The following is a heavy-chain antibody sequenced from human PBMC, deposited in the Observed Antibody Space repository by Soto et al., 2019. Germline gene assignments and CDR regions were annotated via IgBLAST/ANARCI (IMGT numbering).Heavy chain of an antibody. V-gene: IGHV3-21*01. CDR3: ARAPGSNYLTYYYDSSGYYYDY. CDR1: GFTFSSYS. CDR2: ISSSSSYI. J-gene: IGHJ4*02. D-gene: IGHD3-22*01. Sequence: EVQLVESGGGLVKPGGSLRLSCAASGFTFSSYSMNWVRQAPGKGLEWVSSISSSSSYIYYADSVKGRFTISRDNAKNSLYLQMNSLRAEDTAVYYCARAPGSNYLTYYYDSSGYYYDYWGQGNLVTVSS.